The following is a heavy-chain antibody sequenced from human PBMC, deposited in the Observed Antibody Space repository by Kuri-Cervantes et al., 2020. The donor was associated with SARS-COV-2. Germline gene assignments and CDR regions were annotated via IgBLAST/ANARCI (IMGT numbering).Heavy chain of an antibody. D-gene: IGHD6-19*01. CDR3: ARDQTGSGWTFLFDY. J-gene: IGHJ4*02. CDR1: GGTFSSYA. V-gene: IGHV1-69*13. CDR2: IIPIFGTA. Sequence: SVNVSCKASGGTFSSYAISWVRQAPGQGLEWMGGIIPIFGTANSAQKFQGRVTITADESTSTAYMELSSLRSEDTAVYYCARDQTGSGWTFLFDYWGQGTLVTVSS.